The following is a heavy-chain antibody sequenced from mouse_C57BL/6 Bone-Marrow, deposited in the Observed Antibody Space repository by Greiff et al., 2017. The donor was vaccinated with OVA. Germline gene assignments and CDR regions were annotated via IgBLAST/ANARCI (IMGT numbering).Heavy chain of an antibody. J-gene: IGHJ1*03. D-gene: IGHD1-1*01. CDR2: INPNNGGT. V-gene: IGHV1-18*01. CDR1: GYTFPDYN. Sequence: EVQLQQSGPELVKPGASVKIPCKASGYTFPDYNMDWVKQSHGKSLEWIGDINPNNGGTIYNQKFKGKATLTVDKSSSTAYMELRSLTSEDTAVYYCARGPIYYYGSSYSHWYFDVWGTGTTVTVSS. CDR3: ARGPIYYYGSSYSHWYFDV.